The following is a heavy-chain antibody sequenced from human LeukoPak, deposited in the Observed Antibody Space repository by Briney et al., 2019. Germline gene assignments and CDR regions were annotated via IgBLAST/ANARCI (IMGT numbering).Heavy chain of an antibody. CDR1: GGTFSSYA. CDR2: IIPIFGTA. V-gene: IGHV1-69*06. D-gene: IGHD2-15*01. CDR3: ARFERYCNGGSCD. Sequence: ASVKVSCKASGGTFSSYAISWVRQAPGQGLEWMGGIIPIFGTANYAQKFQGRVTITADKSTSTAYMELSRLRSEDTGVSYCARFERYCNGGSCDWGQGTLVTVSS. J-gene: IGHJ4*02.